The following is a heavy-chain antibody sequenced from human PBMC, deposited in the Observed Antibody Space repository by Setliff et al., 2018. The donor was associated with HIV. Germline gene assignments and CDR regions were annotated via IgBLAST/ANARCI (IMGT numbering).Heavy chain of an antibody. Sequence: SVKVSCKASGGTFSSYAISWVRQAPGQGLEWMGGIIPILGIANYAQKFQGRVTITADESTSTAYMELSSLRSEDTALYYCARGPLYGYDRGYFDYWGQGTLVTVSS. D-gene: IGHD5-12*01. CDR1: GGTFSSYA. J-gene: IGHJ4*02. CDR2: IIPILGIA. V-gene: IGHV1-69*10. CDR3: ARGPLYGYDRGYFDY.